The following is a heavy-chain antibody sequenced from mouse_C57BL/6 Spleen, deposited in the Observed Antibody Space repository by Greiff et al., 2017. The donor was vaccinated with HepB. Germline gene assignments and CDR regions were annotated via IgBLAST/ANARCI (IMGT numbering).Heavy chain of an antibody. J-gene: IGHJ4*01. CDR2: ISYDGSN. CDR1: GYSITSGYY. D-gene: IGHD2-4*01. CDR3: ASHYDYDGYAMDY. Sequence: EVQLQQSGPGLVKPSQSLSLTCSVTGYSITSGYYWNWIRQFPGNKLEWMGYISYDGSNNYNPSLKNRISITRDTSKNQFFLKLNSVTTEDTATYYCASHYDYDGYAMDYWGQGTSVTVSS. V-gene: IGHV3-6*01.